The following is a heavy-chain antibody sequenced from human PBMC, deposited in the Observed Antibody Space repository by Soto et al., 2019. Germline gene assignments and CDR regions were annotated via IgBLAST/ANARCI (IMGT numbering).Heavy chain of an antibody. D-gene: IGHD2-21*02. J-gene: IGHJ4*02. V-gene: IGHV3-33*01. Sequence: QVQLVESGGGVVQPGRSLRLSCAASGFTFNSYGMHWVRQAPGKGLEWVALIWYDGSNKYYADSAKGRFTISRDNSKNTLYLQMNSLRAEDTAVYYCARGHCGGDCYGDYWGQGTLVTVSS. CDR3: ARGHCGGDCYGDY. CDR2: IWYDGSNK. CDR1: GFTFNSYG.